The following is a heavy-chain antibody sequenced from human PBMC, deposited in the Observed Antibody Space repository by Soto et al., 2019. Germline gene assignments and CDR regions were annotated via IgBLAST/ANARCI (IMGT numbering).Heavy chain of an antibody. V-gene: IGHV1-69*01. CDR2: IIPIFGTA. J-gene: IGHJ3*02. Sequence: QVQLVQSGAEVKKPGSSVKVSCKASGGTFSSYAISWVRQAPGQGLEWMGGIIPIFGTANYAQKFQGRVTITADESTSTAYMELSSLRSEDTAVYYCAVEARNYGGNSDAFDIWGQGTMVTVSS. CDR1: GGTFSSYA. CDR3: AVEARNYGGNSDAFDI. D-gene: IGHD4-17*01.